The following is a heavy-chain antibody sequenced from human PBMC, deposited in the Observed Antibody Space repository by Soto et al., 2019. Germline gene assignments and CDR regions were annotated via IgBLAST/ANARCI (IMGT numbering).Heavy chain of an antibody. CDR3: ASHGKLSSMTNYFDS. Sequence: PGESLKISCQGSGYSFAGYWIAWVRQMPGKGRECMGIIYPGDSDTRYSPSFQGQVTISVDKSINTAYLQWSSLRASDTAIYYCASHGKLSSMTNYFDSWGQGALVTVSS. CDR1: GYSFAGYW. J-gene: IGHJ4*02. D-gene: IGHD1-1*01. V-gene: IGHV5-51*01. CDR2: IYPGDSDT.